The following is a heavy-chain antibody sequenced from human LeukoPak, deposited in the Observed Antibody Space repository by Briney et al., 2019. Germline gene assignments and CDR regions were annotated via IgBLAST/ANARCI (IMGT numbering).Heavy chain of an antibody. CDR3: ANPSATFISYYYYGMDV. J-gene: IGHJ6*02. V-gene: IGHV3-23*01. Sequence: GGSLRLSCAASGFTFSSYAMSWVRQAPGKGPEWVSAISGSGGSTYYADSVKGRFTISRDNSKNTLYLQMNSLRAEDTAVYYCANPSATFISYYYYGMDVWGQGTTVTVSS. CDR2: ISGSGGST. D-gene: IGHD2-15*01. CDR1: GFTFSSYA.